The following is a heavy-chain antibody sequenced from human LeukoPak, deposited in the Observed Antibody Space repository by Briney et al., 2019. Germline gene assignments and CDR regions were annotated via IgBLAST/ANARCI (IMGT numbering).Heavy chain of an antibody. Sequence: SETLSLTCTVSGGSISSYYWSWIRQPPGKGLEWIGYIYHSGSTYYNPSLKSRVTISVDRSKNQFSLKLSSVTAADTAVYYCARAEYYDFWSGYYPYYFDYWGQGTLVTVSS. CDR2: IYHSGST. J-gene: IGHJ4*02. V-gene: IGHV4-59*12. D-gene: IGHD3-3*01. CDR1: GGSISSYY. CDR3: ARAEYYDFWSGYYPYYFDY.